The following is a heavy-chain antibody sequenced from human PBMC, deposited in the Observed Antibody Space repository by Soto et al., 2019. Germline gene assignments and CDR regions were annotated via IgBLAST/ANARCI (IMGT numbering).Heavy chain of an antibody. CDR1: GGTFSSYA. V-gene: IGHV1-2*04. Sequence: ASVKVSCKASGGTFSSYAISWGRQAPGQGLEWMGWINPNSGGTNYAQKFQGWVTMTRDTSISTAYMELSRLRSDDTAVYYFASAKTSGPGGGTTTSFDYWGQGTLVTVSS. CDR3: ASAKTSGPGGGTTTSFDY. CDR2: INPNSGGT. D-gene: IGHD1-26*01. J-gene: IGHJ4*02.